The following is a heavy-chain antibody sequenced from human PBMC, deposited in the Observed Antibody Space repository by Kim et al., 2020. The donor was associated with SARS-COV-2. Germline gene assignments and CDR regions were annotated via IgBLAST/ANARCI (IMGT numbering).Heavy chain of an antibody. V-gene: IGHV1-2*06. CDR1: GYTFPGDY. D-gene: IGHD7-27*01. J-gene: IGHJ2*01. Sequence: ASVNVSCKASGYTFPGDYIHWVRQAPGQGLEWMGRINPNSGGTNYAQKFQDRGTMTRDTSVSTAYMELSSLRSDDTAVYYCARGNWDYWYFDLWGRGTLVTVSS. CDR2: INPNSGGT. CDR3: ARGNWDYWYFDL.